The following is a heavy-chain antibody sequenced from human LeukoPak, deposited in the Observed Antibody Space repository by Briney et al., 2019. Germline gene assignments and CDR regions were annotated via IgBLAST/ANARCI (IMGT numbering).Heavy chain of an antibody. J-gene: IGHJ4*02. CDR1: GITFSDYY. Sequence: NSGGSLRLSCAASGITFSDYYMSWIRQAPGKGLECVSYISGSGSTIYYADSVKGRFTISRDNSKNTLYLQMNSLRAEDTAVYYCAKTRGIAVAGTKADYWGQGTLVTVSS. CDR3: AKTRGIAVAGTKADY. CDR2: ISGSGSTI. D-gene: IGHD6-19*01. V-gene: IGHV3-11*01.